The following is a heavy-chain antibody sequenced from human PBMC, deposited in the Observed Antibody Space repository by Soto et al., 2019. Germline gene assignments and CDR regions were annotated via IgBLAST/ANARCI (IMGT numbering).Heavy chain of an antibody. V-gene: IGHV2-5*02. CDR2: IYWDDEK. D-gene: IGHD3-3*02. CDR1: GFSLSTRGVG. J-gene: IGHJ4*02. Sequence: QITLKESGPTLVKSTQTHTLTCTFSGFSLSTRGVGVAWIRQPPGKALEWLTLIYWDDEKHYSPSLKSRITITKDTSKNQVVLTMTNMETVDTATYYCAQFRGSGIISRDYWGQGALVTVSS. CDR3: AQFRGSGIISRDY.